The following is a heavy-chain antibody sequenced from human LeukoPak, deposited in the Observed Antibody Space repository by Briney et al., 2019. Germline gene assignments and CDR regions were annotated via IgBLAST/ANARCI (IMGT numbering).Heavy chain of an antibody. V-gene: IGHV3-23*01. CDR3: ARGGIQVSGIDEFDY. D-gene: IGHD6-19*01. Sequence: GGSLRLSCAASGFTFSTYAMSWVRQAPGKGLEWVSTISGSGANTYYADSVRGRFTISRDNSKNTLYLHMNSLRAEDTAVYYCARGGIQVSGIDEFDYWGQGTLVTVSS. CDR1: GFTFSTYA. J-gene: IGHJ4*02. CDR2: ISGSGANT.